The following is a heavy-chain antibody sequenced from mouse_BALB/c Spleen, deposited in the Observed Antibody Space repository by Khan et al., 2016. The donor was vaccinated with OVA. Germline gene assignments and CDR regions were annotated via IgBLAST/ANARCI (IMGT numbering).Heavy chain of an antibody. D-gene: IGHD1-1*01. CDR3: ARACYFACTMAY. V-gene: IGHV9-3-1*01. J-gene: IGHJ4*01. Sequence: QIQLVQSGPELKKPGETVKISCKASGYTFTSFGMNWVKQAPGKGLEWLGWINTYTGKPTYADDFKGRFAFFLETSASPAYLQIKNHKNEDTTTYIGARACYFACTMAYWGQGTSVTVSS. CDR1: GYTFTSFG. CDR2: INTYTGKP.